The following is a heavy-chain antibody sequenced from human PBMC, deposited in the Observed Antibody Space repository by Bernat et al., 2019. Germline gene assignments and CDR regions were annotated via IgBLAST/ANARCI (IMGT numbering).Heavy chain of an antibody. D-gene: IGHD3-3*01. J-gene: IGHJ4*02. CDR3: AIQQTPYDFWSGYYGEAFDY. CDR1: GGSISSSSYY. V-gene: IGHV4-39*01. CDR2: IYYSGST. Sequence: QLQLQESGPGLVMPSETLSLTCTVSGGSISSSSYYWGWIRQPPGKGLEGIGRIYYSGSTYYNPSLKSRVTISVDTSKKQFSLKLSSVTAADTAVYYCAIQQTPYDFWSGYYGEAFDYWGQGTLVTVSS.